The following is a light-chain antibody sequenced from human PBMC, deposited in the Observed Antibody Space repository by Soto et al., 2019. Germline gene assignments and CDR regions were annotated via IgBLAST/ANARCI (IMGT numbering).Light chain of an antibody. Sequence: QSVLTQPPSASGTPGQRVTISCSGSSSNIGANPINWYHQLPGTAPKLLIYNTDQRPSGVPDRFSASKSGTSASLAISGLQSEDEADDYCEAWDDSLYGAVLGGGTKLTVL. CDR3: EAWDDSLYGAV. J-gene: IGLJ2*01. CDR2: NTD. CDR1: SSNIGANP. V-gene: IGLV1-44*01.